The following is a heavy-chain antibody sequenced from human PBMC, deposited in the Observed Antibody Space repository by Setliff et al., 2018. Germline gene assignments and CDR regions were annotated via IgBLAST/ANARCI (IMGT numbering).Heavy chain of an antibody. Sequence: ASVKVSCKASGGTFSSYAISWVRQAPGQGLEWMGRIIPIFGTANYAQKFQGRVTITADRSTSTAYMELSSLRSEDTAVYYCASLNWNHLYYYMDVWGKGTTVTVSS. CDR3: ASLNWNHLYYYMDV. V-gene: IGHV1-69*06. CDR1: GGTFSSYA. CDR2: IIPIFGTA. J-gene: IGHJ6*03. D-gene: IGHD1-1*01.